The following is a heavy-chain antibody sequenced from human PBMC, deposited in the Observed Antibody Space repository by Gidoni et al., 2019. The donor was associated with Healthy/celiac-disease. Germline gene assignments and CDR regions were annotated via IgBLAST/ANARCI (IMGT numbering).Heavy chain of an antibody. Sequence: QLQLQESGPGLVKPSETLSLTCTVPGGSLSSSSYYWGLIRQPPGKGLEWIGSIYYSGSTSYNPSRKSRVTISVDTSKNQFSLKLSSVTAADTAVYYCARRRYSSSSGWFDLWGQGTLVTVSS. CDR1: GGSLSSSSYY. J-gene: IGHJ5*02. CDR2: IYYSGST. D-gene: IGHD6-6*01. CDR3: ARRRYSSSSGWFDL. V-gene: IGHV4-39*01.